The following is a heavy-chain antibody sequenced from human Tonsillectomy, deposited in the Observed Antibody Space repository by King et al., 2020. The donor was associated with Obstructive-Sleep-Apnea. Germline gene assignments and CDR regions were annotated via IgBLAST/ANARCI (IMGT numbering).Heavy chain of an antibody. CDR3: ARGTPMTTVTTALDYFAMDV. D-gene: IGHD4-17*01. CDR2: IYYSGST. V-gene: IGHV4-31*03. Sequence: QLQESGPGLVKPSQTLSLTCTVSGGSISSGAYYWSWIRQHPGKGLEWIGYIYYSGSTYYNPSLKSRVTISVDTSKNQFSLKLSSVTAADTAVYYCARGTPMTTVTTALDYFAMDVWGQGTTVTVSS. J-gene: IGHJ6*02. CDR1: GGSISSGAYY.